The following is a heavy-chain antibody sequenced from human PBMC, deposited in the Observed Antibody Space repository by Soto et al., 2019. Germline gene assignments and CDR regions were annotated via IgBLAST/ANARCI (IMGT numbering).Heavy chain of an antibody. CDR1: GGSISSGGYY. D-gene: IGHD3-22*01. J-gene: IGHJ6*02. CDR2: IYYSGST. V-gene: IGHV4-31*03. Sequence: PSETLSLTCTVSGGSISSGGYYWSWIRQHPGKGLEWIGYIYYSGSTYYNPSLKSRVTISVDTSKNQFSLKLSSVTAADTAVYYCARDRVSSGFDGMDVWGQGTTVTVSS. CDR3: ARDRVSSGFDGMDV.